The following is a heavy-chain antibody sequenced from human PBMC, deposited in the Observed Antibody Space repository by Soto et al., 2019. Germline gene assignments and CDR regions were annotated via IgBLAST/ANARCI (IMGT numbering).Heavy chain of an antibody. V-gene: IGHV1-69*08. CDR1: GGTFSSYT. J-gene: IGHJ4*02. CDR3: AREEQLVGKYYFDY. D-gene: IGHD6-6*01. CDR2: IIPNLGIA. Sequence: QVQLVQSGAEVNKPGSSVKVSCTASGGTFSSYTISWVRQAPGQGLEWMGRIIPNLGIANDAQKFQGKVAITADKSTSTAYMELSSLRSEATAVYYCAREEQLVGKYYFDYGGQGTLVAVCS.